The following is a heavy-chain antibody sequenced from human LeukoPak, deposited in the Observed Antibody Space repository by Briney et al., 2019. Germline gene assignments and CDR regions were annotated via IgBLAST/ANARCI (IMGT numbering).Heavy chain of an antibody. CDR1: GVSIKYGGYY. Sequence: SETLSLTCTVSGVSIKYGGYYWAWMRQSPGKGLEWIGYIHHSGTSDYNPSLNSRVSMSVDTSKNQFSLKLSSVTAADTAVYYCARVSVGATARGPGGSPAPTHFDYWGQGTLVTVSS. D-gene: IGHD1-26*01. CDR2: IHHSGTS. V-gene: IGHV4-30-2*06. J-gene: IGHJ4*02. CDR3: ARVSVGATARGPGGSPAPTHFDY.